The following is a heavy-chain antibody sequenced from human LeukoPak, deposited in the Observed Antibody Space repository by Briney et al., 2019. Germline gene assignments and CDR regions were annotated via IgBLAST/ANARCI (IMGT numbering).Heavy chain of an antibody. CDR3: ATAGTPDY. CDR2: ISGGSSYI. V-gene: IGHV3-21*01. CDR1: GFTFSSYS. D-gene: IGHD6-13*01. Sequence: GGSLRLSCAASGFTFSSYSMTWVRQAPGKGLEWVSSISGGSSYIYYADSVKGRFTISRDNAKNSLYLQMNSLRAEDTAVYYCATAGTPDYWGQGTLVTVSS. J-gene: IGHJ4*02.